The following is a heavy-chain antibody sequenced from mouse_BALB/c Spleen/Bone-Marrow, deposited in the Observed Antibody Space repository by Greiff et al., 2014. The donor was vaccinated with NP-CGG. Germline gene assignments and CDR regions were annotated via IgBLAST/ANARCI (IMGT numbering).Heavy chain of an antibody. V-gene: IGHV1-39*01. CDR2: IDPYYGGT. CDR3: AKKDYGSSSFDY. Sequence: EVQVVESRPELEKPGASVRISCKASGYSFTDSNMNWVKQSNGKNLEWIGNIDPYYGGTSYSQKFKGKATLTVDKSSSTAYMQLRSLTSEDSAVYYCAKKDYGSSSFDYWGQGTTLTVSS. J-gene: IGHJ2*01. D-gene: IGHD1-1*01. CDR1: GYSFTDSN.